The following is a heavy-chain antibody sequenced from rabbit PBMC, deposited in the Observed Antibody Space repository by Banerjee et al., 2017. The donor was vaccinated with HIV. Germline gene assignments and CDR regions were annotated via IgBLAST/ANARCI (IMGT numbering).Heavy chain of an antibody. V-gene: IGHV1S40*01. J-gene: IGHJ4*01. D-gene: IGHD4-1*01. Sequence: QSLEESGGDLVKPGASLTLTCKASGFTLSSSYWIYWVRQAPGKGLEWIGCINTGDGSTYYASWAKGRFTTSKTSSTTVTLQMTSLTAADTATYFCARDLAGVIGWNFGLWGQGTLVTVS. CDR2: INTGDGST. CDR1: GFTLSSSYW. CDR3: ARDLAGVIGWNFGL.